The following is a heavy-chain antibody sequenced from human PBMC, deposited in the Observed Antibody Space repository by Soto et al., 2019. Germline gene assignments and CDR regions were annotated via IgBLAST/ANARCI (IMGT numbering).Heavy chain of an antibody. Sequence: GGSLRLSCAASGFTFSGYYMSWIRQAPGKGLEWVSYISSSGSTIYYADSVKGRFTISRDNAKNSLYLQMNSLRAEDTAVYYCARACGSCYDADAFDICGQGTMVTVSS. CDR2: ISSSGSTI. D-gene: IGHD2-15*01. V-gene: IGHV3-11*01. CDR3: ARACGSCYDADAFDI. CDR1: GFTFSGYY. J-gene: IGHJ3*02.